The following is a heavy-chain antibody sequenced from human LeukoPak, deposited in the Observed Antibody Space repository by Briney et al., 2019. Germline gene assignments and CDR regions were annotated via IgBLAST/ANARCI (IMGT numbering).Heavy chain of an antibody. CDR3: ASGAGLRFLEWLLPLDY. D-gene: IGHD3-3*01. J-gene: IGHJ4*02. Sequence: ASVKVSCKASGYTFIGYYMHWVRQAPGQGLEWMGWINPNSGGTNYAQKFQGRVTMTRDTSISTAYMELSRLRSDDTAVYYCASGAGLRFLEWLLPLDYWGQGTLVTVSS. V-gene: IGHV1-2*02. CDR1: GYTFIGYY. CDR2: INPNSGGT.